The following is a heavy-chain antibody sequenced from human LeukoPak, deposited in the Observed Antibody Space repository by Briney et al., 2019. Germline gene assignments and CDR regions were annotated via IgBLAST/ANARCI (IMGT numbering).Heavy chain of an antibody. D-gene: IGHD3-3*01. J-gene: IGHJ3*02. CDR2: IYPGDSDT. CDR1: GYSFTSYW. Sequence: GESLKISCKGSGYSFTSYWIGWVRQMPGKGLEWMGIIYPGDSDTRYSPSFQGQVTISADKSISTAYLQWSSLKASDTAMYYCASLFGRPFTTEPPPPLASFNIGAKGKRVTVSS. V-gene: IGHV5-51*01. CDR3: ASLFGRPFTTEPPPPLASFNI.